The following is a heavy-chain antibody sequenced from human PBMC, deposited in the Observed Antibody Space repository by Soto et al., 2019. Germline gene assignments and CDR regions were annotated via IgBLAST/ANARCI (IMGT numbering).Heavy chain of an antibody. J-gene: IGHJ4*02. CDR1: GGTFSTYS. V-gene: IGHV1-69*06. Sequence: QVQLVQSGAEVKKPGSSVKVSCKTSGGTFSTYSIVWVRQAPGEGLEWMGGIIPIFGTANYAQKLQDRGTITADKSTNTAFMELSSLKSEDTAMYYCASSSGNNYGVGTNYYFDYWGQGTLVTVSS. CDR3: ASSSGNNYGVGTNYYFDY. CDR2: IIPIFGTA. D-gene: IGHD1-26*01.